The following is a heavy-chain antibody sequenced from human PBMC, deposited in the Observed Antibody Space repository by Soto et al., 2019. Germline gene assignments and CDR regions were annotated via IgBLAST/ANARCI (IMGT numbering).Heavy chain of an antibody. V-gene: IGHV1-69*02. J-gene: IGHJ6*03. CDR1: GGTFSSYT. Sequence: QVQLVQSGAEVKKPGSSVKVSCKASGGTFSSYTISWVRQAPGQGLEWMGRIIPILGIANYAQKFQGRVTITADKSTSTAYMELSSLRSEDTAVYYCASSPPPGDYGGDYYYYYMDVWCKGTTVTVSS. CDR2: IIPILGIA. D-gene: IGHD4-17*01. CDR3: ASSPPPGDYGGDYYYYYMDV.